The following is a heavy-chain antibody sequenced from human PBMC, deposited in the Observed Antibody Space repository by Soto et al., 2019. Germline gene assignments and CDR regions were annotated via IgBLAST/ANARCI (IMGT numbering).Heavy chain of an antibody. J-gene: IGHJ4*02. D-gene: IGHD4-4*01. CDR2: IWYDGSNT. Sequence: QVQLVESGGGVVQPGRSLRLSCAASGFTFSSYGMHWVRQAPGKGLEWVAVIWYDGSNTYYADSVKGRFTISRDNSKNTLYMPMTSLRAADTAVYYCARDQIWRYRWGQGTLVTFSS. CDR1: GFTFSSYG. CDR3: ARDQIWRYR. V-gene: IGHV3-33*01.